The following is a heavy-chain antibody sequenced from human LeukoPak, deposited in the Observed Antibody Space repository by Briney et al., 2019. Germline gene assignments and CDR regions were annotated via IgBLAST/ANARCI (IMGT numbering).Heavy chain of an antibody. CDR3: ARATSAWGSSWYYYDY. CDR1: GFTFSSYS. Sequence: GGSLRLSCAASGFTFSSYSMNWVRQAPGKGLEWVSYISSSSSTIYYADSVKGRFTISRDNAKNSLYLQMNSLRAEDTAVYYCARATSAWGSSWYYYDYWGQGTLVTVSS. D-gene: IGHD6-13*01. J-gene: IGHJ4*02. CDR2: ISSSSSTI. V-gene: IGHV3-48*04.